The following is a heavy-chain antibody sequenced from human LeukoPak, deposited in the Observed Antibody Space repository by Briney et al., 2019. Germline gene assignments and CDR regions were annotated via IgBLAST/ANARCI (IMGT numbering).Heavy chain of an antibody. CDR1: GGSISSYY. CDR3: ARELYGDLDY. J-gene: IGHJ4*02. Sequence: PSETLSLTCTVSGGSISSYYWSWIRQPPGKGLEWIGYIYHSGSTNYNPSLKSRVTISVDTSKNQFSLKLSSVTAADTAVYYCARELYGDLDYWGQGTLVTVSS. CDR2: IYHSGST. D-gene: IGHD4-17*01. V-gene: IGHV4-59*01.